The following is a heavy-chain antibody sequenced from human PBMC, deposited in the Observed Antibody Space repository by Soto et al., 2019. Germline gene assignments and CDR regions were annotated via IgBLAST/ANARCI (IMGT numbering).Heavy chain of an antibody. CDR1: GGSLSNYG. CDR2: IIPVFGTA. CDR3: ARGDATKIVVTTYYAMDV. D-gene: IGHD3-9*01. J-gene: IGHJ6*02. V-gene: IGHV1-69*05. Sequence: ASVKVSCKASGGSLSNYGISWVRQAPGQGLEWMGGIIPVFGTANYAQKFQGRVTITTDESTSIVYMDVTSLKSEDTAVYYCARGDATKIVVTTYYAMDVWGQGTTVTVSS.